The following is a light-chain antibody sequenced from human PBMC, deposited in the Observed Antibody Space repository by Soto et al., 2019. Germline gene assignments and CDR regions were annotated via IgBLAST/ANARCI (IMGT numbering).Light chain of an antibody. V-gene: IGKV3-15*01. CDR2: GAS. Sequence: IVMTQSPATLSVSPWERATLSCRASQSVSSNLAWYQQKPGQAPRLLIYGASTRATGIPARFSGSGSGTEFTLTISRLEPEDFAVYYCQQYNNWPPTFGQGTKVDIK. CDR3: QQYNNWPPT. J-gene: IGKJ1*01. CDR1: QSVSSN.